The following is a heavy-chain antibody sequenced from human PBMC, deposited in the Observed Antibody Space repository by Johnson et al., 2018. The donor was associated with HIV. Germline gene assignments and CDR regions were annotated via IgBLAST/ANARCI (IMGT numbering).Heavy chain of an antibody. CDR2: ISSSGSTI. Sequence: QVQLVESGGGLVKPGGSLRLSCAASGFTFSDYYMSWIRQAPGKGLEWVSYISSSGSTIYYADSVKGRFTISRDNAKNSLYQKMNRLRAGDTAVYYCASTRGGDCSRGDAFDIWGQGTMVTVSS. V-gene: IGHV3-11*04. D-gene: IGHD2-21*02. J-gene: IGHJ3*02. CDR1: GFTFSDYY. CDR3: ASTRGGDCSRGDAFDI.